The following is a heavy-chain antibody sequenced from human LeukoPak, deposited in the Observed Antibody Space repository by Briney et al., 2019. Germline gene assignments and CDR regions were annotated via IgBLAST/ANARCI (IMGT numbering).Heavy chain of an antibody. Sequence: ASVKVSCKASGYTFTSYGITGVRQAPGQGLEGMGWVSAYNGDTTYAQKLQGRVTMTTDTSTSPAYMELRSLTSDDTAVYYCTRRELLVRSWFDPWGQGTLVTVSS. CDR1: GYTFTSYG. J-gene: IGHJ5*02. CDR3: TRRELLVRSWFDP. D-gene: IGHD3-10*01. CDR2: VSAYNGDT. V-gene: IGHV1-18*01.